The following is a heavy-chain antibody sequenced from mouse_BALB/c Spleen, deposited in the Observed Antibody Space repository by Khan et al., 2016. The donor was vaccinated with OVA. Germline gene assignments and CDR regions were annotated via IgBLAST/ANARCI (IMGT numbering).Heavy chain of an antibody. Sequence: QVQLQQSGAELARPGASVKLSCKASGYTFTSYWVQWVKQRPGQGLEWIGAIYPGDGDTRYTQKFKGKATLTADKSSSTAYMQLSSLASEDSAVYYCARATLLSDFDYGGQGTTLTVSS. CDR3: ARATLLSDFDY. CDR1: GYTFTSYW. V-gene: IGHV1-87*01. CDR2: IYPGDGDT. D-gene: IGHD3-1*01. J-gene: IGHJ2*01.